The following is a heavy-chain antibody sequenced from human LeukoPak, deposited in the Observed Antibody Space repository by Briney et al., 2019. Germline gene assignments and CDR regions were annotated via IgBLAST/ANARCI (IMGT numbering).Heavy chain of an antibody. CDR3: ATSWGGYQLLYIFDY. CDR1: GGTFSSYA. V-gene: IGHV1-69*13. D-gene: IGHD2-2*02. Sequence: ASVKVSCKASGGTFSSYAISWVRQAPGQGLEWMGGIIPIFGTANYAQKFQGRVTITADESTSTAYMELSSLRSEDTAVYYCATSWGGYQLLYIFDYWGQGTLVTVS. CDR2: IIPIFGTA. J-gene: IGHJ4*02.